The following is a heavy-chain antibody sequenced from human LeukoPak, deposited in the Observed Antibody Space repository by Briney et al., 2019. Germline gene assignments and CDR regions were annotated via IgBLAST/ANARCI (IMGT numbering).Heavy chain of an antibody. CDR1: GGSISSYT. J-gene: IGHJ4*02. CDR3: ARGKRYFDY. Sequence: SETLSLTCTVSGGSISSYTWSWLRQPPGKGLDWIGYVSYSGSTNYNTSLKSRVTMSVDTSKNQFSLTLSSVTAADTAVYYCARGKRYFDYWGQGTLVTVSS. V-gene: IGHV4-59*01. CDR2: VSYSGST.